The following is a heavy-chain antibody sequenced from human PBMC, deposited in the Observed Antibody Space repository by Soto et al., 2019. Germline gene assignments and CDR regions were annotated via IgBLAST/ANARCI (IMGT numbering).Heavy chain of an antibody. CDR1: GYTFINYY. D-gene: IGHD6-13*01. CDR2: INPMGGST. Sequence: EASVKVSCKASGYTFINYYIHWARQAPGQGLEWMAIINPMGGSTNYAQEFQGRVTLTSDTSTSTVYMELSSLRFEDTALFYCARDLAAGDLWGQGTLVTVSS. J-gene: IGHJ5*02. CDR3: ARDLAAGDL. V-gene: IGHV1-46*01.